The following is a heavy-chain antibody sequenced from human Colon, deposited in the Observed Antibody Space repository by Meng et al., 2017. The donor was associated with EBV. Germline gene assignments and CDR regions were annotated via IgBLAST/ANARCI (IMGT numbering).Heavy chain of an antibody. CDR3: ARDTAVWFD. CDR2: DCHSRYA. Sequence: QLPQPGAEPGQPKPSETLSFNASVAGGPSCSSHYDRQWTGQAPGWVLEWIGNDCHSRYAYYNPALKSRVTMSVATSKNLFSLELSSVATADSAVSYCARDTAVWFDWGQGTLVTVSS. V-gene: IGHV4-39*07. CDR1: GGPSCSSHYD. D-gene: IGHD3-10*01. J-gene: IGHJ4*02.